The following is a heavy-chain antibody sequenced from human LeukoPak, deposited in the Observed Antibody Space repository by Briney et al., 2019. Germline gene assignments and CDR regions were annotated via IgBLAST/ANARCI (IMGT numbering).Heavy chain of an antibody. D-gene: IGHD1-14*01. CDR2: ISGSGGST. CDR3: AKDRAERLTSYYYYYMDV. CDR1: GFTFSSYA. Sequence: PGGSLRLSCAASGFTFSSYAMSWVRQAPGKGLEWVSAISGSGGSTYYADSVKGRFTISRDNSKNTLYLQMNSLRAEDTAVYYCAKDRAERLTSYYYYYMDVWGKGTTVTVSS. J-gene: IGHJ6*03. V-gene: IGHV3-23*01.